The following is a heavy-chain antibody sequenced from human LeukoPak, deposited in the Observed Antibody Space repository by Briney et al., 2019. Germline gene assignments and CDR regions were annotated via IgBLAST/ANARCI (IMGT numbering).Heavy chain of an antibody. CDR3: ARAADVLRYFDELLLPAEDYYYYGMDV. CDR2: INPNSGGT. Sequence: GASVKVSCKASGYTFTGYYMHWVRQAPGQGLEWMGWINPNSGGTNYAQKLQGRVTMTRDTSISTAYMELSRLRSDDTAVYYCARAADVLRYFDELLLPAEDYYYYGMDVWGQGTTVTVSS. V-gene: IGHV1-2*02. D-gene: IGHD3-9*01. J-gene: IGHJ6*02. CDR1: GYTFTGYY.